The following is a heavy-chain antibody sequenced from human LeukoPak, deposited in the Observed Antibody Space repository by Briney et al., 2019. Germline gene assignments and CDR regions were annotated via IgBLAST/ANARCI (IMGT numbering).Heavy chain of an antibody. CDR2: IYSGGST. D-gene: IGHD1-1*01. CDR3: ARATKRQLLGAFDI. J-gene: IGHJ3*02. CDR1: GGSINTYY. Sequence: PSETLSLTCPVSGGSINTYYWSWIRQPAGKGLEWIGHIYSGGSTNYNPSLKSRVTISVDTSKNQFSLKLSSVTAADTAVYYCARATKRQLLGAFDIWGQGTMVTVSS. V-gene: IGHV4-4*07.